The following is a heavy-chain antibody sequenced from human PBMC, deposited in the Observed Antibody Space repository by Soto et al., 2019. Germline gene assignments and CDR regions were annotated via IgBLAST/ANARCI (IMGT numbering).Heavy chain of an antibody. J-gene: IGHJ4*02. CDR3: ARVDYDSSGSVDY. D-gene: IGHD3-22*01. Sequence: PSETLSLTCSVSGGSISSGGYYWSWIRQHPGKGLGWIGYIYYSGSTYYNPSLKSRVTISVDTSKNQLSLKLSSVTAADTAVYYCARVDYDSSGSVDYWGQGTLVTVSS. V-gene: IGHV4-31*03. CDR2: IYYSGST. CDR1: GGSISSGGYY.